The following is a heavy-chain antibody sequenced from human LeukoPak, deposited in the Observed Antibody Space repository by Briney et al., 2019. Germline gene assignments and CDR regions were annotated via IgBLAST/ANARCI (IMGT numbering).Heavy chain of an antibody. CDR3: ARGGVSYDYVWGSYRYLSWFDP. D-gene: IGHD3-16*02. Sequence: SETLSLTCAVYGGSFSGYYWSWIRQPPGKGLEWIGEVNHSGRTNYNPSLKSRVTISVDTSKNQFSLKLSSVTAADTAVYYCARGGVSYDYVWGSYRYLSWFDPWGQGTLVTVSS. V-gene: IGHV4-34*01. J-gene: IGHJ5*02. CDR2: VNHSGRT. CDR1: GGSFSGYY.